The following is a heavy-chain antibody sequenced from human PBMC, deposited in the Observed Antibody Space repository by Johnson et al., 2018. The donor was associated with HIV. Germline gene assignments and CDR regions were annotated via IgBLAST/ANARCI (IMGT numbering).Heavy chain of an antibody. Sequence: VQLVESGGGLVQPGGSLRLSCAASGFTFSSYAMSWVRQAPGKGLEWVSAISGSGGSTYYADSVKGRFTISRDNSKNTLYLQMNSLKTEDTAVYYCARAKRDYYGSGGVGACDIWGQGTMVTVSS. CDR1: GFTFSSYA. CDR2: ISGSGGST. CDR3: ARAKRDYYGSGGVGACDI. J-gene: IGHJ3*02. D-gene: IGHD3-10*01. V-gene: IGHV3-23*04.